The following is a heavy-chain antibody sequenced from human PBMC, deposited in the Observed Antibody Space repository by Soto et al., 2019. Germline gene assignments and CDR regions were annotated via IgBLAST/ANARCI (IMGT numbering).Heavy chain of an antibody. V-gene: IGHV4-4*02. CDR3: ARERSSSFPGDY. Sequence: QVQLQESGPGLVKPSGTLSLTCAVSGGSISSNNWWTWVRQPPGKGLERIGEIFHSGSINYNPSLKSRVPISIDKSKNQFSLKLSSVTAADTAVYYCARERSSSFPGDYWGQGTLVTVSS. CDR2: IFHSGSI. J-gene: IGHJ4*02. CDR1: GGSISSNNW. D-gene: IGHD6-6*01.